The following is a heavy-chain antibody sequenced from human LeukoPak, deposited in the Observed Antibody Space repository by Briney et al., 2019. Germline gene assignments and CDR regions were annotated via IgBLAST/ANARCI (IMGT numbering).Heavy chain of an antibody. CDR3: AKGHGSNIYDYHGMDV. D-gene: IGHD3-22*01. J-gene: IGHJ6*02. Sequence: AGGSLRLSCAASGFTFSSYAMSWVRQAPGKGLEWVSAISGSGGSTYHADSVKGRFTISRDNSKNTLYLQMNSLRAEDTAVYFCAKGHGSNIYDYHGMDVWGQGTTVTVSS. CDR2: ISGSGGST. CDR1: GFTFSSYA. V-gene: IGHV3-23*01.